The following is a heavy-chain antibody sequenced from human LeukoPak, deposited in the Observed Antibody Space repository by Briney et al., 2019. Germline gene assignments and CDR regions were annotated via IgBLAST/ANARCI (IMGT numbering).Heavy chain of an antibody. CDR2: IKQDGGEK. CDR1: GFTFGSYR. V-gene: IGHV3-7*01. J-gene: IGHJ4*02. CDR3: ARPFCSSSNCYSQFDC. D-gene: IGHD2-2*01. Sequence: GGSLRLSCAASGFTFGSYRMSWVRQAPGKGLEWVANIKQDGGEKYYVDSIKGRFTISRDNAKNSLYLQMNSLRAEDTAVYYCARPFCSSSNCYSQFDCWGQGTLVTVSS.